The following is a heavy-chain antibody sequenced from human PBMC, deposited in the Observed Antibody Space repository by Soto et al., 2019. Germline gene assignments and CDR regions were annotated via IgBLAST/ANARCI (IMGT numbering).Heavy chain of an antibody. CDR3: ARKERKPAAIWN. CDR2: IYYSGTT. J-gene: IGHJ4*02. D-gene: IGHD2-2*01. V-gene: IGHV4-28*01. Sequence: TLSLTCAVSGFSIGSNKWWGWIRQPPGKGLEWIGNIYYSGTTQSNPSLKRRVTMSIDGAGNQFSLRLSSVTAADTAVYYCARKERKPAAIWNWGQGTLVTDSS. CDR1: GFSIGSNKW.